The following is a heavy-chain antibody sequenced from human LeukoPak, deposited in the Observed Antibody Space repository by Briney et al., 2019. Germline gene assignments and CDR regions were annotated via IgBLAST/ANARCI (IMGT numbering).Heavy chain of an antibody. V-gene: IGHV5-51*01. J-gene: IGHJ4*02. Sequence: GESLKISCKGSGYSFTNYWIGWVRQMPGKGLEWMGIIYPGDSDTRYSPSFQGQVTISADKSISTAYLQWSSLKASDTAMYYCARHAGDYGDPMPFDYWGQGTLVTVSS. CDR1: GYSFTNYW. CDR3: ARHAGDYGDPMPFDY. D-gene: IGHD4-17*01. CDR2: IYPGDSDT.